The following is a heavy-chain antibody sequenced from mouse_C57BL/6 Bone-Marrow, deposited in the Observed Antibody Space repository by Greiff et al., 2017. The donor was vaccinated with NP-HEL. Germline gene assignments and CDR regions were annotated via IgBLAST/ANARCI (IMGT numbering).Heavy chain of an antibody. CDR2: VNPNNGGT. CDR3: ASGDQDTWFAY. Sequence: VQLQQSGPELVKPGASVKISCKASGYTFTDYYMNWVKQSQGKCLEWIGDVNPNNGGTSYNQKFKGKATWTVDKSSSTAYMELRSLTSEDSAVYYCASGDQDTWFAYWGQGTLVTVSA. J-gene: IGHJ3*01. V-gene: IGHV1-26*01. D-gene: IGHD3-2*02. CDR1: GYTFTDYY.